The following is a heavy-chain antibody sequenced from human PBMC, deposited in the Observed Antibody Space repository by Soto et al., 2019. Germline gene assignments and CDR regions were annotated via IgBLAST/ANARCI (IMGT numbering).Heavy chain of an antibody. V-gene: IGHV1-24*01. CDR1: GYTLTELS. Sequence: ASVKGSCKVSGYTLTELSMHSVRQAPGKGLEWMGGFDPEDVETIYAQKFQGRVTMTEDTSTDTAYTELSSLRAEDTAVYYCAKGEIRTGNYYTDAFDIWGQGTMVTVSS. J-gene: IGHJ3*02. CDR3: AKGEIRTGNYYTDAFDI. D-gene: IGHD1-26*01. CDR2: FDPEDVET.